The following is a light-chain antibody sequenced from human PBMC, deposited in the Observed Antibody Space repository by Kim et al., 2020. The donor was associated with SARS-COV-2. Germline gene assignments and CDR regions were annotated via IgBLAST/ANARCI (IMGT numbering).Light chain of an antibody. CDR2: GKN. V-gene: IGLV3-19*01. J-gene: IGLJ3*02. CDR1: NLRNYY. CDR3: NSPRGSDDHVV. Sequence: SSELTQDPDVSVALGQTVRITCQGDNLRNYYASWYQQKPGQAPVLVMYGKNNLPSAVPHRFSSASSSSTTALLITAADAVDDADYYCNSPRGSDDHVVFG.